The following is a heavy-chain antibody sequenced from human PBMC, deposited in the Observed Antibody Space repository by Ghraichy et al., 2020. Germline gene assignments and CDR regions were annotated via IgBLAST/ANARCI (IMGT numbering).Heavy chain of an antibody. CDR3: ARQHDSSGYYSNWFDP. V-gene: IGHV4-59*08. Sequence: SETLSLTCTVSGGSISSYYWSWIRQPPGKGLEWIGYIYYSGSTNYNPSLKSRVTISVDTSKNQFSLKLSSVTAADTAVDYWARQHDSSGYYSNWFDPWGQGTLVTVSS. CDR1: GGSISSYY. J-gene: IGHJ5*02. CDR2: IYYSGST. D-gene: IGHD3-22*01.